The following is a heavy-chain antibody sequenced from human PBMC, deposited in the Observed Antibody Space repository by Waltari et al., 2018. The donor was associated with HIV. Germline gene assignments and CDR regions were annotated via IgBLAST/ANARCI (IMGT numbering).Heavy chain of an antibody. Sequence: QVQLQESGPGLVKPSQTLSLPCTVSGGSVRSDSHYWRWIRQHPGKGLEWIGYIYYSGSTYYNPSLKSRVIISIDTSQNQFSLELTSVTAADTAVYYCARDSGLYGTYSHGMDVWGQGTTVTVSS. CDR2: IYYSGST. D-gene: IGHD4-17*01. V-gene: IGHV4-31*03. J-gene: IGHJ6*02. CDR1: GGSVRSDSHY. CDR3: ARDSGLYGTYSHGMDV.